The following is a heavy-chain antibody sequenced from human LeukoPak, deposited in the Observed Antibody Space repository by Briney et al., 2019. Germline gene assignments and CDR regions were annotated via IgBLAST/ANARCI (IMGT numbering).Heavy chain of an antibody. CDR1: GYTFTGYY. CDR3: ARLQLHSSGWYRVDFDY. Sequence: PGRSLRLSCAASGYTFTGYYMHWVRQAPGQGLEWMGWINPNSGGTNYAQKFQGRVTMTRDTSISTAYMELSRLRSDDTAVYYCARLQLHSSGWYRVDFDYWGQGTLVTVSS. D-gene: IGHD6-19*01. J-gene: IGHJ4*02. CDR2: INPNSGGT. V-gene: IGHV1-2*02.